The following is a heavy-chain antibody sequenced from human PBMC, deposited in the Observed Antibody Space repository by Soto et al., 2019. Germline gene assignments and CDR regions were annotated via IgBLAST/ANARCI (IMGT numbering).Heavy chain of an antibody. CDR1: GFTFSSYG. D-gene: IGHD6-19*01. CDR3: ARVPSYTSGWTPFDY. CDR2: IWYDGSNE. Sequence: PGGSLRLSCAASGFTFSSYGMHWVRQAPGKGLEWVAVIWYDGSNEYYADSVKGRFTISRDNSKNTLYLQMNSLRAEDTAVYYCARVPSYTSGWTPFDYWGQGTLVTVSS. J-gene: IGHJ4*02. V-gene: IGHV3-33*01.